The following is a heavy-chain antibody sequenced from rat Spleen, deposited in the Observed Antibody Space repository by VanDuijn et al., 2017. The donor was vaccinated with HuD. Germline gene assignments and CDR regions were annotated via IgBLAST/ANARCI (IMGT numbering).Heavy chain of an antibody. D-gene: IGHD1-1*01. Sequence: EVQLVESGGGLVQPGRSLKLSCAASGFSFSTFYMAWVRQAPTEGLEWVATTTHDGSSTYYRDSVKGRFTISRDNAKNTQYLQMDSLRSEDTATYYCARQDYYSGGGFAYWGQGTLVTVSS. CDR2: TTHDGSST. CDR1: GFSFSTFY. V-gene: IGHV5-29*01. J-gene: IGHJ3*01. CDR3: ARQDYYSGGGFAY.